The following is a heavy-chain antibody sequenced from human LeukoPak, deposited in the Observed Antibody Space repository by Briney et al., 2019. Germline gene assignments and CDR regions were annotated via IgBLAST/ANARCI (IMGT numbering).Heavy chain of an antibody. CDR2: IYYSGST. J-gene: IGHJ5*02. CDR1: GGSISSYY. CDR3: ARAISPEYYYDSSASDNWFDP. Sequence: SETLSLTCTVSGGSISSYYWSWIRQPPGKGLEWIGYIYYSGSTNYKSSLKSRVTISVDTSKNQFSLKLSSVTAADTAVYYCARAISPEYYYDSSASDNWFDPWGQGTLVTVSS. D-gene: IGHD3-22*01. V-gene: IGHV4-59*12.